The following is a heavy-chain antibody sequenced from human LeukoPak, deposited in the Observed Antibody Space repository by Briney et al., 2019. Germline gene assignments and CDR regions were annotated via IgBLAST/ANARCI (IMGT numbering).Heavy chain of an antibody. D-gene: IGHD6-13*01. J-gene: IGHJ5*02. V-gene: IGHV1-69*06. CDR1: GGTFSSYA. CDR2: SNPIFGTA. CDR3: ASVQGSSWLNWFDP. Sequence: GSSVKVSCKASGGTFSSYAISWVRQAPGQGLEWMGGSNPIFGTANYAQKFQGRVTITADKSTSTAYMEPSTLRSEDTGVYYCASVQGSSWLNWFDPWGQGTLVTVSS.